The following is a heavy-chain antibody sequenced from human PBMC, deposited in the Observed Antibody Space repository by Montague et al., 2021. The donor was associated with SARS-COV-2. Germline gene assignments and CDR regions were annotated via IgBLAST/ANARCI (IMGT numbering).Heavy chain of an antibody. CDR1: GFTFSSYG. V-gene: IGHV3-33*01. D-gene: IGHD2-2*01. J-gene: IGHJ6*02. Sequence: SLRLSCAASGFTFSSYGMHWVRQAPGKGLEWVAVIWYDGSNKYYADSVKGRFTISRDNSKNTLYLQMNSLRAEDTAVYYCASYQNYYYYYGMDVWGQGTTVTVSS. CDR2: IWYDGSNK. CDR3: ASYQNYYYYYGMDV.